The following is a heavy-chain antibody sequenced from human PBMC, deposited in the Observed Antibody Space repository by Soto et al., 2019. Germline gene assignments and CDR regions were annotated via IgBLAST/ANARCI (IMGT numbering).Heavy chain of an antibody. CDR3: AGASRKVILERVGMDV. CDR2: ISAYNGNT. V-gene: IGHV1-18*01. CDR1: GYTFTRYG. Sequence: ASVKVSCKASGYTFTRYGISWVRQAAGQGLEWMGWISAYNGNTNYAQKLQGRVTMTTDTSTSTAYMELRSLRSDDTAVYYCAGASRKVILERVGMDVWGQGTTVTVSS. D-gene: IGHD1-1*01. J-gene: IGHJ6*02.